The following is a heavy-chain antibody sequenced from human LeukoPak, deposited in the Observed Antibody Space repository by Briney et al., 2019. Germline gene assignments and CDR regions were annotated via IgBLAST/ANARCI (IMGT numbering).Heavy chain of an antibody. CDR3: ARVRVPGIAASSTDGMDV. V-gene: IGHV3-48*03. D-gene: IGHD6-13*01. CDR1: GFTFSSYE. J-gene: IGHJ6*02. CDR2: ISSSGSAI. Sequence: GGSLRLSCAASGFTFSSYEMNWVRQAPGKGLEWVSFISSSGSAIHYADSVKGRFTISRDNAKNSLYLQMNSLRAEDTAVYYCARVRVPGIAASSTDGMDVWGQGTTVTVSS.